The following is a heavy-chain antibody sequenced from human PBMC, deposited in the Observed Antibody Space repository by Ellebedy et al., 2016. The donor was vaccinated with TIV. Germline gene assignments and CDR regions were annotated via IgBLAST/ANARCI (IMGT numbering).Heavy chain of an antibody. J-gene: IGHJ4*02. CDR2: LSGSGGHT. D-gene: IGHD5-12*01. CDR3: ANKGVVATTRLGWFYLDY. CDR1: GFSFRSYA. Sequence: GESLKISCAASGFSFRSYAISWVRQAPGKGLEWVSGLSGSGGHTYYADSVKGRFTISRDNSKTTLYLQMNSLGAEDTAVYYWANKGVVATTRLGWFYLDYWGQGTLVTVSS. V-gene: IGHV3-23*01.